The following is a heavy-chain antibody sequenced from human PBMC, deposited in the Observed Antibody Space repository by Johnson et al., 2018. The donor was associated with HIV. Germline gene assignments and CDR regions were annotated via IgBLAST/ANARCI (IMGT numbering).Heavy chain of an antibody. V-gene: IGHV3-15*01. CDR2: IKSKTDGGTT. CDR1: GFTFSNAW. D-gene: IGHD3-10*01. Sequence: VQLVESGGGLVKPGGSLRLSCAASGFTFSNAWMSWVRQAPGKGLEWVGRIKSKTDGGTTDYVAPVTGRFTISRDDSKNRMYLQMTSLRQDDTAVYSCYCTDHFGAGSESKGTFDAWGQGTMVTVSS. CDR3: YCTDHFGAGSESKGTFDA. J-gene: IGHJ3*01.